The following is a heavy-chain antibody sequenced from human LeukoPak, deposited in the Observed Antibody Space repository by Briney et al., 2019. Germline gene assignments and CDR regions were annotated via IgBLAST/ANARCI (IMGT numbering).Heavy chain of an antibody. V-gene: IGHV3-30-3*01. CDR1: GFTFSSYA. CDR3: ARADYYTSGTYDEYFFDS. CDR2: ISYDGSNK. Sequence: GGSLRLSCAASGFTFSSYAMSWVRQAPGKGLEWVAVISYDGSNKYYADSVKGRFTIFRDNARNSLYLQMNSLRAEDTAVYYCARADYYTSGTYDEYFFDSWGQGTLVTVSS. J-gene: IGHJ4*02. D-gene: IGHD3-10*01.